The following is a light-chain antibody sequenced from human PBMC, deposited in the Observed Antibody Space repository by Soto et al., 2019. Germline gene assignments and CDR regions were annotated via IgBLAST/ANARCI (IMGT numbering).Light chain of an antibody. Sequence: DIQMTQSPSTLSASVGDRVTNTCPASQSISIWLAWYQQKPGKAPNLLISKASSLESGVPSRFIGSGSGTEFTLTISSLQPDDFATYYCQQYNNYPWTFGQGTKVDIK. J-gene: IGKJ1*01. CDR2: KAS. V-gene: IGKV1-5*03. CDR3: QQYNNYPWT. CDR1: QSISIW.